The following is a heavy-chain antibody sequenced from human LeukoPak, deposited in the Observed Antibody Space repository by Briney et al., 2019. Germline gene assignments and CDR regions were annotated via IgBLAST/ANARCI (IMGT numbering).Heavy chain of an antibody. J-gene: IGHJ4*02. CDR1: GFIFNNYG. Sequence: PGGSLRLSCAASGFIFNNYGMHWVRQAPGKGLEWVAVISYDGSNKNYADSVKGRFTISRDSSKNTVYLQMNSLRVEDTAVYYCAKDWAPYCGGDCYFNYWGQGTLATVSS. D-gene: IGHD2-21*02. CDR3: AKDWAPYCGGDCYFNY. CDR2: ISYDGSNK. V-gene: IGHV3-30*18.